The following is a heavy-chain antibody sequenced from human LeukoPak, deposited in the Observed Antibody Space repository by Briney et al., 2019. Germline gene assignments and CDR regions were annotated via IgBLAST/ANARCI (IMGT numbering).Heavy chain of an antibody. CDR2: ISGSGGST. Sequence: GGSLRLSCAASGFTFSSYAMSWVRQAPGKGLEWVSAISGSGGSTYYADSVKGRFTISRDNSKNTLYLQMNSLRAENTAVYYCAKDQGLPPLYYYGMDVWGQGTTVTVSS. CDR3: AKDQGLPPLYYYGMDV. CDR1: GFTFSSYA. V-gene: IGHV3-23*01. J-gene: IGHJ6*02.